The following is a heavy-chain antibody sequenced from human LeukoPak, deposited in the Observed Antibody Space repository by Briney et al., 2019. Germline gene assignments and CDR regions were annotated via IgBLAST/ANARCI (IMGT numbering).Heavy chain of an antibody. D-gene: IGHD5-18*01. CDR1: GYSISSGYY. J-gene: IGHJ2*01. CDR3: ARDGYSYGNWYFDL. V-gene: IGHV4-38-2*02. Sequence: SETLSLTCTVSGYSISSGYYWGWIRQPPGKGLEWIGSIYHSGSTYYNPSLKSRVTISVDTSKNQFSLKLSSVTAADTAVYYCARDGYSYGNWYFDLWGRGTLVTVSS. CDR2: IYHSGST.